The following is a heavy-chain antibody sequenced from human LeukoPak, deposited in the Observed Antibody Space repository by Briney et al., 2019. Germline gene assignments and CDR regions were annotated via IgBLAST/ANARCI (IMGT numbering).Heavy chain of an antibody. CDR2: INPSGGAI. D-gene: IGHD2-2*01. V-gene: IGHV1-46*01. Sequence: GASVKVSCKASGYILTNCYMHWVRQAPGQGLEWMGMINPSGGAISNAQKFQGRVTMTRDTSTSTVYMELSSLRSEDTAVYYCARDVRYCSSTSCYRLRYYYGMDVWGQGTTVTVSS. CDR3: ARDVRYCSSTSCYRLRYYYGMDV. CDR1: GYILTNCY. J-gene: IGHJ6*02.